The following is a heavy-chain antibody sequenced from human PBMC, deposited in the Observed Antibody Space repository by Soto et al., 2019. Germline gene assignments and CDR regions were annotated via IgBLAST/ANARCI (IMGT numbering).Heavy chain of an antibody. Sequence: EVQLLESGGDFIQPGGSLRLSCTASGFTFSRHAMSWVRQAPGKGLDWVSGIGASGGTTDYAESVRGRFTVSRDNSKNTLYLQLNSLRAEDTAVYYCVKDKGILEYLLYRSDFWGRGTLVTVSS. CDR2: IGASGGTT. V-gene: IGHV3-23*01. D-gene: IGHD3-3*01. CDR3: VKDKGILEYLLYRSDF. CDR1: GFTFSRHA. J-gene: IGHJ4*02.